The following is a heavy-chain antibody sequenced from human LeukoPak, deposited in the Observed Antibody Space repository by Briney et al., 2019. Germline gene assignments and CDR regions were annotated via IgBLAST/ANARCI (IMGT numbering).Heavy chain of an antibody. V-gene: IGHV4-34*01. Sequence: SETLSLTCAVYGGSFSGYYWSWIRQPPGKGLEWIGEINHSGSTNYNPSLKSRVTISVDTSKNQFSLKLSSVTAADTAVYYCARGVVGSGGFWFDPWGQGTLVTVSS. D-gene: IGHD3-16*01. J-gene: IGHJ5*02. CDR3: ARGVVGSGGFWFDP. CDR2: INHSGST. CDR1: GGSFSGYY.